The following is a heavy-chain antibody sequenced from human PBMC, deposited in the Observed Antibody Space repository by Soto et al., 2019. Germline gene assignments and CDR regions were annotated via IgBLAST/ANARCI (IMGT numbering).Heavy chain of an antibody. J-gene: IGHJ5*02. CDR2: IYYSGST. CDR3: AREAVAGTWWFDP. D-gene: IGHD6-19*01. CDR1: SGSVSSGSDY. Sequence: PSETLSLTCTVSSGSVSSGSDYWSWIRQPPGKGLEWIGYIYYSGSTNYNPSLKSRVTISVDTSKNQFSLKLSSVTAADTAVYYCAREAVAGTWWFDPWGQGTLVTGSS. V-gene: IGHV4-61*01.